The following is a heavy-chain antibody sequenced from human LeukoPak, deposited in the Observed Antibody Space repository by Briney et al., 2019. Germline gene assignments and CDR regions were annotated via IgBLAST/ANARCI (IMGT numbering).Heavy chain of an antibody. CDR3: ARNSNYYYALDY. J-gene: IGHJ4*02. V-gene: IGHV3-66*01. CDR1: GFTFSDYW. D-gene: IGHD3-22*01. Sequence: PGGSLRLSCAASGFTFSDYWMSWVRQAPGKGRGWVSIIYSGGSTYYADSVKGRFTISRDNSKNTLYLQMNSMGDEDTAVYYCARNSNYYYALDYWGQGTLVTVSS. CDR2: IYSGGST.